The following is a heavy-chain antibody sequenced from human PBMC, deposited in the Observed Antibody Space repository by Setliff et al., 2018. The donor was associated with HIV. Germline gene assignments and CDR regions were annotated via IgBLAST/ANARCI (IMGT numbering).Heavy chain of an antibody. Sequence: GGSLRLSCTGSGFTFSDYNMNWVRQTPGKGLEWISYISGTTNTIYYADSVRGRFTVSRDNSKNTLFLQMTSLRAEDTAVYYCAKKTAAYTSGSWLHYWGQGTLVTVSS. J-gene: IGHJ4*02. CDR3: AKKTAAYTSGSWLHY. V-gene: IGHV3-48*01. CDR2: ISGTTNTI. CDR1: GFTFSDYN. D-gene: IGHD3-10*01.